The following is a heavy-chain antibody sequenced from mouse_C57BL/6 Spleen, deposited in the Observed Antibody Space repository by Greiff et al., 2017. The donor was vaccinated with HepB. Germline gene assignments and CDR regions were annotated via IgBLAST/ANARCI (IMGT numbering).Heavy chain of an antibody. D-gene: IGHD1-1*01. CDR3: ARGYYGSRPHWYFDV. J-gene: IGHJ1*03. V-gene: IGHV1-81*01. CDR1: GYTLTSYG. CDR2: IYPRSGNT. Sequence: VQLQQSGAELARPGASVKLSCKASGYTLTSYGISWVKQRTGQGLEWVGEIYPRSGNTYYNEKFKGKATLTADKYSSTAYMELRSLTSEDSAVYVCARGYYGSRPHWYFDVWGTGTTVTVSS.